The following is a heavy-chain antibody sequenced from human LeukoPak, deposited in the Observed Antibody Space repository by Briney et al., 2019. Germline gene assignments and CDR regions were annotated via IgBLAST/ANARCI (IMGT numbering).Heavy chain of an antibody. CDR3: ASDRKVTAAAGSNFGRNEY. CDR2: ISGRGANT. V-gene: IGHV3-23*01. Sequence: GGSLRLSCAASGFTFSNYGMSWVRQAPGKGLEWVSAISGRGANTYYADSVKGRFTISRDNSKNTLYLQMNSLRAEDTAVYYCASDRKVTAAAGSNFGRNEYSGQGTLVTVSS. CDR1: GFTFSNYG. D-gene: IGHD6-13*01. J-gene: IGHJ4*02.